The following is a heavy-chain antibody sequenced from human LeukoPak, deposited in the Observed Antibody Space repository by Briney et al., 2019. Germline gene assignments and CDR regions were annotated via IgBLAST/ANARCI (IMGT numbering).Heavy chain of an antibody. CDR1: GYTFTSYG. V-gene: IGHV1-18*01. CDR2: ISAYNGNT. CDR3: ARDLLEWYPNWFDP. D-gene: IGHD3-3*01. J-gene: IGHJ5*02. Sequence: ASVKVSCKASGYTFTSYGISWVRQAPGQGLEWMGWISAYNGNTNYAQKLLGRVTMTTDTSTSTAYMELRSLRSDDTAVYYCARDLLEWYPNWFDPWGQGTLVTVSS.